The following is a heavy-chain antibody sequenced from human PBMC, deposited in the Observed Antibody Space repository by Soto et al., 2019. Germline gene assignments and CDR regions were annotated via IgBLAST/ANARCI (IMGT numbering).Heavy chain of an antibody. CDR3: AKDMTTVTTSYYYGMDV. J-gene: IGHJ6*02. Sequence: EVPLVESGGGLVQPGRSLRLSCAASGFTFDDYAMHWVRQAPGKGLEWVSGISWNSGSIGYADSVKGRFTISRDNAKNSLYLQMNSLRAEDTALYYCAKDMTTVTTSYYYGMDVWGQGTTVTVSS. CDR1: GFTFDDYA. D-gene: IGHD4-17*01. CDR2: ISWNSGSI. V-gene: IGHV3-9*01.